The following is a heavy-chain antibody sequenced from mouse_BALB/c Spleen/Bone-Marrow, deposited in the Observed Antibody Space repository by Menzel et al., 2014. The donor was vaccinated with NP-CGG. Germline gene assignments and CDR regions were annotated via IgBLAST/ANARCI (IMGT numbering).Heavy chain of an antibody. CDR3: AKYRYDDYYAMDY. J-gene: IGHJ4*01. V-gene: IGHV3-2*02. Sequence: EVQLVESGPGLVKPSQSLSLTCTVTGYSITSDYAWNWIRQFPGNKLEWMGYISYSGRTSSNPSLKRRISITRDTTKNQFFLQLNSVTTEDTATYYCAKYRYDDYYAMDYWGQGTSVTVSS. D-gene: IGHD2-14*01. CDR1: GYSITSDYA. CDR2: ISYSGRT.